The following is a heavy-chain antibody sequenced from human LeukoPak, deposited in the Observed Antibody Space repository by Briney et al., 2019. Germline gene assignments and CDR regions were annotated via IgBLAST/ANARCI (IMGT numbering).Heavy chain of an antibody. CDR1: GGTFSSYA. J-gene: IGHJ3*02. CDR2: IIPIFGTA. CDR3: AVDGDHAYDDAFDI. V-gene: IGHV1-69*13. D-gene: IGHD4-17*01. Sequence: SVKVSCKASGGTFSSYAISWVRQAPGQGLEWMGGIIPIFGTANYAQKLQGRVTITADESTSTAYMELSSLRSEDTAVYYCAVDGDHAYDDAFDIWGQGTMVTVSS.